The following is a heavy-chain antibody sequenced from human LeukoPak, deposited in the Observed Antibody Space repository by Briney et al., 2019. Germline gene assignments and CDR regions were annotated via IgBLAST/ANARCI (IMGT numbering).Heavy chain of an antibody. CDR3: ARERTISANWFDP. CDR2: IIPNSGGT. D-gene: IGHD3-3*01. Sequence: GASVKVSCKASGYTFTGHYIHWVRQAPGQGLEWMGRIIPNSGGTKYAEKFQGRVTMTRDTSISTAYMELSRLGSDDTAVYYCARERTISANWFDPWGQGTLVTVSS. CDR1: GYTFTGHY. V-gene: IGHV1-2*06. J-gene: IGHJ5*02.